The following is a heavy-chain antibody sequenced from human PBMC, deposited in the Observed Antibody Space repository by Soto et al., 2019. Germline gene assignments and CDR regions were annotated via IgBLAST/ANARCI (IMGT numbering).Heavy chain of an antibody. V-gene: IGHV3-23*01. CDR1: GFTFTTRA. CDR3: TTGTQHFDY. CDR2: ISASGGTT. D-gene: IGHD3-10*01. Sequence: EVQLLESGGGLVQPGGSLRLSCAASGFTFTTRAMSWVRQAPGKGLQWVSGISASGGTTYYADSVKGRLTISRDNSKNMLYLLMTSLRDDDTAVYSCTTGTQHFDYWSRGTRVTVSS. J-gene: IGHJ4*02.